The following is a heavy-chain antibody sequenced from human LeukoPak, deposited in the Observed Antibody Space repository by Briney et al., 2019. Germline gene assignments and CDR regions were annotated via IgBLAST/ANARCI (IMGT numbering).Heavy chain of an antibody. CDR3: ARASSIVGVVYFDY. Sequence: SVKVSCKASGGTFSSYAISWVRQAPGQGLEWMGGIIPIFGTANYAQKFQGRVTITADESTSTAYMELSSLRSEDTAVYYCARASSIVGVVYFDYWAREPWSPSPQ. CDR2: IIPIFGTA. V-gene: IGHV1-69*13. CDR1: GGTFSSYA. D-gene: IGHD1-26*01. J-gene: IGHJ4*02.